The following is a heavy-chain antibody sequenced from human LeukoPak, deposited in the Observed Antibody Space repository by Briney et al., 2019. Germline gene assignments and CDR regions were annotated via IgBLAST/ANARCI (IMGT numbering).Heavy chain of an antibody. CDR2: IYYSGST. V-gene: IGHV4-59*12. CDR1: GGSISSYY. J-gene: IGHJ6*02. D-gene: IGHD2-21*01. Sequence: SETLSLTCTVSGGSISSYYWSWIRQPPGKRLEWIGYIYYSGSTNYNPSLKSRVTISVDRSKNQFSLKLSSVTAADTAVYYCARDRVVDGMDVWGQGTTVTVSS. CDR3: ARDRVVDGMDV.